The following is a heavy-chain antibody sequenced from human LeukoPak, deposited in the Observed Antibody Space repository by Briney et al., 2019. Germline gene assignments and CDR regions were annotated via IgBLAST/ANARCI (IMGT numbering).Heavy chain of an antibody. D-gene: IGHD2-21*02. V-gene: IGHV4-38-2*01. J-gene: IGHJ4*02. CDR2: MYHSGST. Sequence: SETLSLTCVVSGYSISGGYYWGWIRQPPGKGLEWIGSMYHSGSTYYNPSLKSRVTMSVDTSKNQFSLKLSSVTAADTAVYYCARSSVTSACQVIDYWGPGTLVTVSS. CDR1: GYSISGGYY. CDR3: ARSSVTSACQVIDY.